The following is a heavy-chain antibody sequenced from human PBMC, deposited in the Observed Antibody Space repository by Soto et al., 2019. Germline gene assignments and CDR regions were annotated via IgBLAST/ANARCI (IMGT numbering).Heavy chain of an antibody. J-gene: IGHJ4*02. Sequence: EVQLVESGGGLVKPGASLRLSCAASGFTFSSYSMNWVRQAPWKGLEWVSSISRNSDYIYYSDSVKGRFIISRDNARTSLYLHMNSLRAEDTAVYYCARVGAYFGEFDYFDYWGQGALVTVSS. D-gene: IGHD3-10*01. CDR2: ISRNSDYI. CDR1: GFTFSSYS. V-gene: IGHV3-21*01. CDR3: ARVGAYFGEFDYFDY.